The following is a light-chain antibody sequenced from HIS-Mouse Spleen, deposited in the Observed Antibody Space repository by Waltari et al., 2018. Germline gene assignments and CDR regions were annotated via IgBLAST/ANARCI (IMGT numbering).Light chain of an antibody. CDR1: SSEVGSYYL. Sequence: QSALTQPASVSGSPGQSITIPRPGTSSEVGSYYLVSRYQPHPGKAPKLMIYEGRKRPSGVSNRFSGSKSGNTASLTISGLQAEDEADYYCCSYAGSSTWVFGGGTKLTVL. CDR3: CSYAGSSTWV. V-gene: IGLV2-23*01. J-gene: IGLJ3*02. CDR2: EGR.